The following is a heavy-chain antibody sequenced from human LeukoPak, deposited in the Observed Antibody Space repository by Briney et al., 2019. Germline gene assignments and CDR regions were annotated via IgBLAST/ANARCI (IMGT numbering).Heavy chain of an antibody. D-gene: IGHD6-19*01. CDR2: TYYRSEWFI. Sequence: SQTLSLTCGISGDSVSSNSAAWNWIRQSPSRGLEWLGRTYYRSEWFINYAPSVKSRIIINPDTPKNQVSLQLNSVTPEDTAVYYCTRSDCSSGRCPGFDNWGQGTLVTVSS. J-gene: IGHJ4*02. V-gene: IGHV6-1*01. CDR1: GDSVSSNSAA. CDR3: TRSDCSSGRCPGFDN.